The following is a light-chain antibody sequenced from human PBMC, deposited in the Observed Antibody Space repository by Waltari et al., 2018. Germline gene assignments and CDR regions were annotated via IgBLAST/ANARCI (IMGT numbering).Light chain of an antibody. CDR2: VAS. V-gene: IGKV1-27*01. CDR3: LQDYSAPLT. J-gene: IGKJ3*01. Sequence: IHVTSSPSYLSASVRDRVPITCRTSQDVSHALSWYQQKGGQAPTLLIYVASTLQSGVPSRFSGSGSGKDFTLTIASLQPEDVGTYYCLQDYSAPLTFGPGT. CDR1: QDVSHA.